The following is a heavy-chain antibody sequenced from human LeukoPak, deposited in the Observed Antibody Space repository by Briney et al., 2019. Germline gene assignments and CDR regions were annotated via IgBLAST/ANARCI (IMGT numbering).Heavy chain of an antibody. J-gene: IGHJ4*02. Sequence: SETLSLTCAVSGYSISSGYYWGWIRQPPGKGLEWIGEINHSGSTNYNPSLKSRVTISVDTSENQFSLKLSSVTAADTAVYYCARGRTYYGSGSYYPVFDYWGQGTLVTVSS. CDR1: GYSISSGYY. D-gene: IGHD3-10*01. CDR3: ARGRTYYGSGSYYPVFDY. V-gene: IGHV4-38-2*01. CDR2: INHSGST.